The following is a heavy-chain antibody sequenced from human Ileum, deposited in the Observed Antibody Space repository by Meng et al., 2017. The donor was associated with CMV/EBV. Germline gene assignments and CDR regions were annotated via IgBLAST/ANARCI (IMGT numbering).Heavy chain of an antibody. J-gene: IGHJ4*02. CDR2: IDTNTGNP. CDR1: GYTFTSKN. Sequence: QVHLVQSGSELKKPGASVKVSCKTSGYTFTSKNIIWVRQAPGQGPEWMGWIDTNTGNPTYAQGFTGRFVFSLDISVNTAYLQISSLKAEDTAVYYCARDGLSGRYFDYWGQGTLVTVSS. CDR3: ARDGLSGRYFDY. V-gene: IGHV7-4-1*02. D-gene: IGHD1-26*01.